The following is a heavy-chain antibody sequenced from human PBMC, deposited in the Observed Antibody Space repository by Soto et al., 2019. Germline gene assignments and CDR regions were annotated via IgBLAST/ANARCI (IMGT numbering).Heavy chain of an antibody. CDR2: INHSGST. CDR1: GGSFSCYY. J-gene: IGHJ6*01. Sequence: SETLSLTCAVYGGSFSCYYWSWIRQPPGKGLEWIGEINHSGSTNYNPSLKSRVTISVDTSKNQSSLKLSSVTAADTAVYYCARIWVGTTYYCCGMDVWGQVPTVTVSS. V-gene: IGHV4-34*01. CDR3: ARIWVGTTYYCCGMDV. D-gene: IGHD1-7*01.